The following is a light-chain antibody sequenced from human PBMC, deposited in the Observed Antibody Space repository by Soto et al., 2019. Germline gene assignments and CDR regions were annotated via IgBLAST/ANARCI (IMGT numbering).Light chain of an antibody. CDR3: QQRSNWPPIT. Sequence: EIVMTQSPATLSVSPGDRVTLSCRASQSVSSNLAWYQQKPGQAPRLLIYGASSRATGIPDRFSGSGSGTDFTLTISSVEPDDFAVYYCQQRSNWPPITFGQGTRLEIK. J-gene: IGKJ5*01. CDR1: QSVSSN. V-gene: IGKV3D-20*02. CDR2: GAS.